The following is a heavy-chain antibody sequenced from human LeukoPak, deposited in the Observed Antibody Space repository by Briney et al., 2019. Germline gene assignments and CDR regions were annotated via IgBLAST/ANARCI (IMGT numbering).Heavy chain of an antibody. CDR2: INHSGST. J-gene: IGHJ6*02. Sequence: PSETLSLTCAVYGGSFSGYYWSWIRQPPGKGLEWIGEINHSGSTNYNPSLKSRVTISVDTSKNQFSLKLSSVTAADTAVYYCARGGYQWLATYGMDVWGQGTTVTVSS. D-gene: IGHD6-19*01. V-gene: IGHV4-34*01. CDR3: ARGGYQWLATYGMDV. CDR1: GGSFSGYY.